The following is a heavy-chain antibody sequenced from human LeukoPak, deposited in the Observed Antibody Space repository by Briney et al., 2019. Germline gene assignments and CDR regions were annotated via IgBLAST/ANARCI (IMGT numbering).Heavy chain of an antibody. V-gene: IGHV3-30*02. J-gene: IGHJ3*02. CDR2: IRYDGSNK. D-gene: IGHD2-2*02. Sequence: HPGGSLRLSCAASGFTFSSYGMHWVRQAPGKGLEWVAFIRYDGSNKYYADSVKGRFTISRDNSKNTLYLQMNSLRAEDTAVYYCAKLAIVVVPAAIDAFDIWGQGTMVTVSS. CDR1: GFTFSSYG. CDR3: AKLAIVVVPAAIDAFDI.